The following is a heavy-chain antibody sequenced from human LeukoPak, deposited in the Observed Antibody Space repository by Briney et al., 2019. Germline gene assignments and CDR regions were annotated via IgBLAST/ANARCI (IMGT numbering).Heavy chain of an antibody. CDR1: GFTFSSYA. V-gene: IGHV3-23*01. CDR3: ARALTTLTYEGY. J-gene: IGHJ4*02. CDR2: ISGSGGST. D-gene: IGHD1-1*01. Sequence: PGGSLRLSCAASGFTFSSYAVGWVRQAPGKGLEWVSAISGSGGSTYYADSVRGRFTISRDNSKDTLYLQMNSLRAEDTAVYYCARALTTLTYEGYWGQGTLVTVSS.